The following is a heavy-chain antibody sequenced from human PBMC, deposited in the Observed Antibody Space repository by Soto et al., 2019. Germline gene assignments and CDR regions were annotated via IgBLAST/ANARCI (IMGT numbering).Heavy chain of an antibody. J-gene: IGHJ4*02. D-gene: IGHD4-17*01. CDR2: IWYDGSNK. CDR1: GFTFSSYG. V-gene: IGHV3-33*01. Sequence: QVQLVESGGGVVQPGRSLRLSCAASGFTFSSYGMHWVRQAPGKGLEWVAVIWYDGSNKYYADSVKGRFTISRDNSKNTLYLQMNSLRAEDTAVYYCAREPYGDFPRDYWGQGTLVTVSS. CDR3: AREPYGDFPRDY.